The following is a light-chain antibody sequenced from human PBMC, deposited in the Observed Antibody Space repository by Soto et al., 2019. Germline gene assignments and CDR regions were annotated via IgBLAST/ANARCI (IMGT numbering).Light chain of an antibody. J-gene: IGKJ4*01. Sequence: EIVMTHSPATLSVSPGERATLSCRASQSVSNNLAWYQQKPGQAPRLLIYGASTRATGIPARFSGSGSGTEFTLTISSLQSEDFAVYYCQQYNNWPFTFGGGTKVEIK. V-gene: IGKV3-15*01. CDR2: GAS. CDR1: QSVSNN. CDR3: QQYNNWPFT.